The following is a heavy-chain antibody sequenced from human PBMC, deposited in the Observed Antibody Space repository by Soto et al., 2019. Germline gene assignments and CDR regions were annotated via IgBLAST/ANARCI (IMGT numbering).Heavy chain of an antibody. J-gene: IGHJ2*01. V-gene: IGHV4-30-4*01. Sequence: QVQLQESGPGRVRPSQTLSLTCTVSGDSIHRGYNWSWIRQRPGKGLEWLGYIYFTGTTDYNPALARRLAFSMSTSQNQFSLRMTSVIAADTAVYYCARNLMNTGGGVSGPIYWAFDLWGSGTHVSVYS. CDR1: GDSIHRGYN. D-gene: IGHD3-16*01. CDR3: ARNLMNTGGGVSGPIYWAFDL. CDR2: IYFTGTT.